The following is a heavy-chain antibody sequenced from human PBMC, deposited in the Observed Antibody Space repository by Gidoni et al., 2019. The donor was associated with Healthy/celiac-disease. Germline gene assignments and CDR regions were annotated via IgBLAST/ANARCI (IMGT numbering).Heavy chain of an antibody. V-gene: IGHV4-39*01. CDR3: ASQYDFWSGYYSYSSFDY. CDR1: GGSIRSSSYY. Sequence: QLQLQESGPGLVKPSETLSLTCTVPGGSIRSSSYYWGWVRQPPGKGLEWIGSIYYSGSTYYNPSLKSRVTISVDTSKNQFSLKLSSVTAADTAVYYCASQYDFWSGYYSYSSFDYWGQGTLVTVSS. J-gene: IGHJ4*02. D-gene: IGHD3-3*01. CDR2: IYYSGST.